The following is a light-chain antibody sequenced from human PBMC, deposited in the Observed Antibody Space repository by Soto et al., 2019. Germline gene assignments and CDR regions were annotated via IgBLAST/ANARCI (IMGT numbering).Light chain of an antibody. V-gene: IGLV2-23*01. CDR1: SSDVGSYNL. Sequence: QSALTQPASVSGSPGQSITISCTGTSSDVGSYNLVSWYQQHPGKAPKLMIYEGSKRPSGVSNRFSGSKSGNTASLTISGLQAEDEADYFCCSHAGSSTSYVVFGGGTKVTVL. J-gene: IGLJ2*01. CDR3: CSHAGSSTSYVV. CDR2: EGS.